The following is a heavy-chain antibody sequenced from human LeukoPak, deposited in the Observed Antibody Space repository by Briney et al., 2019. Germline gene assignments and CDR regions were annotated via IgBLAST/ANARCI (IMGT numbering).Heavy chain of an antibody. CDR3: ARVGYSYGYFPPDY. D-gene: IGHD5-18*01. CDR1: GFSFSSYN. J-gene: IGHJ4*02. CDR2: IYYSGST. Sequence: GSLRLSCAASGFSFSSYNMNWVRQPPGKGLEWIGSIYYSGSTYYNPSLKSRVTISVDTSKNQFSLKLSSVTAADTAVYYCARVGYSYGYFPPDYWGQGTLVTVSS. V-gene: IGHV4-39*07.